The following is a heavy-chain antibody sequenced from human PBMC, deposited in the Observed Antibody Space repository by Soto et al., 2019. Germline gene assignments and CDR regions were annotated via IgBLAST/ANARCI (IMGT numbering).Heavy chain of an antibody. J-gene: IGHJ4*02. V-gene: IGHV3-23*01. CDR3: AKDGDWYDFPTGYYSRGNYFDY. Sequence: PGGSLRLSCGASGFVFNNYAMSWVRQAPGKGLEWVATLSSGGGTTYYTDSVKGRFTISRDNSMNLLYLQMNSLRADDTAVYYCAKDGDWYDFPTGYYSRGNYFDYWGQGTLVTVSS. D-gene: IGHD3-3*01. CDR1: GFVFNNYA. CDR2: LSSGGGTT.